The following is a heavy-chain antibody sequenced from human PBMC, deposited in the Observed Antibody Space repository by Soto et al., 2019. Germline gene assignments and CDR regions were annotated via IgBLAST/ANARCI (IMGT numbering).Heavy chain of an antibody. Sequence: ASVKVSCKASGNSFTTYYMHWVRQAPGQGLEWMGIINPSGGRTTYAQKFQGRVTMTRDTSTSTFHMELSSLTSEDTAVYYCAGLYHYDSSGYYDYWAREPWSPSPQ. J-gene: IGHJ4*02. CDR3: AGLYHYDSSGYYDY. V-gene: IGHV1-46*01. CDR1: GNSFTTYY. CDR2: INPSGGRT. D-gene: IGHD3-22*01.